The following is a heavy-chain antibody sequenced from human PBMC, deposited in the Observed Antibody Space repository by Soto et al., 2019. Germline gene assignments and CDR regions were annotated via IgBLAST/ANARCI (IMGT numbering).Heavy chain of an antibody. V-gene: IGHV6-1*01. J-gene: IGHJ4*02. CDR3: ARCRYTPGGSPFDN. D-gene: IGHD3-16*02. Sequence: SQTLSLTCAISVDSVSTNSAAWNLIRQSPSRGLEWLGRTYYRSKWYNDYAVSLKSRITINPDTSKNQFSLQLNSVTPEDTAVYFCARCRYTPGGSPFDNWGQGTXVTVSS. CDR2: TYYRSKWYN. CDR1: VDSVSTNSAA.